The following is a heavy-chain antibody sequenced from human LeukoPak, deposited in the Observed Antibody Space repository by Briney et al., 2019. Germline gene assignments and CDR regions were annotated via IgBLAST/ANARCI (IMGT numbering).Heavy chain of an antibody. J-gene: IGHJ4*02. CDR2: ISFDGTTS. D-gene: IGHD1-26*01. CDR3: ARTSGREKNFDF. CDR1: GFIFGNYA. Sequence: GGSLRLSCAASGFIFGNYAIHWVRQAPGKGLEWVSLISFDGTTSFYADSVKGRFTVSRDNSNNTLHLHLSGLKTEDTAIYYCARTSGREKNFDFWGQGTLVTVS. V-gene: IGHV3-30-3*01.